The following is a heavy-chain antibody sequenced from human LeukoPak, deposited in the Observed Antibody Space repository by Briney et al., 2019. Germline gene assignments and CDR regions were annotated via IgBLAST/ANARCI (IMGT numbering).Heavy chain of an antibody. CDR2: VYYTGST. CDR1: GGSVTSGGFY. CDR3: ARHSGSGSESRPFDP. D-gene: IGHD3-10*01. Sequence: NPLETLSLTCSVSGGSVTSGGFYWGWLRQPPGKGPEWIATVYYTGSTYYNPSLKSRVTISIDTSKNQFSLRMTSVTATDTAVYHCARHSGSGSESRPFDPWGPGTLVTVSS. V-gene: IGHV4-39*01. J-gene: IGHJ5*02.